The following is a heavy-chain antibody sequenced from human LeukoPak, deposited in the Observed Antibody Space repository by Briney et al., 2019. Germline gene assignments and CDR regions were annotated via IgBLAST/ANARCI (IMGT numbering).Heavy chain of an antibody. CDR3: ARDGGSSGSYPY. Sequence: GGSLRLSCAASGFTFSSYGMSWVRQAPGKGLEWVSAISGSGGSTYYADSVKGRFTISRDKAKNSLYLQMNSLRAEDTALYYCARDGGSSGSYPYWGQGILVTVSS. CDR1: GFTFSSYG. J-gene: IGHJ4*02. D-gene: IGHD1-26*01. CDR2: ISGSGGST. V-gene: IGHV3-23*01.